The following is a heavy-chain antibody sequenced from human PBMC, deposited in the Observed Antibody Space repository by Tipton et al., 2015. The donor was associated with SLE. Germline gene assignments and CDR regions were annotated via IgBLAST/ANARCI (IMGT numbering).Heavy chain of an antibody. Sequence: SLRLSCAASGFTSSSYCMYWVRQAPGKGLVWISCIRRDGSTTYYTDSVKGRFTISRDNAKNTVYLQMNSLSGDDTAVYYCGRGVYSESSVGMDVWGQGTTVTVSS. V-gene: IGHV3-74*01. CDR1: GFTSSSYC. CDR2: IRRDGSTT. D-gene: IGHD6-19*01. J-gene: IGHJ6*02. CDR3: GRGVYSESSVGMDV.